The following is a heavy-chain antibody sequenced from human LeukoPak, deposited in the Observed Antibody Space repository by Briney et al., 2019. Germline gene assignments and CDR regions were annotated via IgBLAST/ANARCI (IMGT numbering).Heavy chain of an antibody. Sequence: SETLSLTCAVYGGSFSGYYWSWIRQPPGKGLEWIGEINHSGSTNYNPSLKSRVTISVDTSKNQFSLKLSSVTAADTAVYYCARHSFGVVISVKILDWFDPWGQGTLVTVSS. V-gene: IGHV4-34*01. CDR3: ARHSFGVVISVKILDWFDP. D-gene: IGHD3-3*01. CDR1: GGSFSGYY. J-gene: IGHJ5*02. CDR2: INHSGST.